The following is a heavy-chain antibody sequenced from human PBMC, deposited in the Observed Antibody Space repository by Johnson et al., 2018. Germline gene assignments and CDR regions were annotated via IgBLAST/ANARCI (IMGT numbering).Heavy chain of an antibody. Sequence: QVQLVQSGAEVKKPGSSVKVSCKASGGTFSNYTISWVRQAPGQGLEWMGRIIPILGITNYAQKFQDRVTITADKSTGAAYMELSSLRSEDKAVYYCARGGSNGFVDYDYHMDVWGKGTTVTVSS. CDR2: IIPILGIT. V-gene: IGHV1-69*02. D-gene: IGHD3-16*01. CDR3: ARGGSNGFVDYDYHMDV. CDR1: GGTFSNYT. J-gene: IGHJ6*03.